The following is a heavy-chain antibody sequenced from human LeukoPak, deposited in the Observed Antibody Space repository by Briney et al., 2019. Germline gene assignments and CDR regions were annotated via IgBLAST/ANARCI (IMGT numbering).Heavy chain of an antibody. CDR3: ATYGNSPREYYYYYGMDV. CDR1: GFTFDDYA. CDR2: ISWNSGSI. D-gene: IGHD2-8*01. Sequence: GGSLRLSCAASGFTFDDYAMHWVRQAPGKGLEWVSGISWNSGSIGYADSVKGRFTISRDNAKNSLYLQMNSLRAEDAAVYYCATYGNSPREYYYYYGMDVWGQGTTVTVSS. J-gene: IGHJ6*02. V-gene: IGHV3-9*01.